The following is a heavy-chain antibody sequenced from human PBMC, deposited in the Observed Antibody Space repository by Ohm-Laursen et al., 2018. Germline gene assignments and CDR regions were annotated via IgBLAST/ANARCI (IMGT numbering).Heavy chain of an antibody. V-gene: IGHV3-7*01. D-gene: IGHD6-13*01. J-gene: IGHJ4*02. CDR2: IKQDGREK. Sequence: GSLRLSCTASGFTFSSYWMSWVRQAPGKGLEWVANIKQDGREKYYVDSVKGRFTISRDNAKNSLYLQMNSLRAEDTAVYYCARDDAGRGVIAAAGTRACWGQGTLVTVSS. CDR1: GFTFSSYW. CDR3: ARDDAGRGVIAAAGTRAC.